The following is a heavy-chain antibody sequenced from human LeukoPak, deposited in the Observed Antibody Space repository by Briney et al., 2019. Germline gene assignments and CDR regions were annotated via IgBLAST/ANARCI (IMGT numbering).Heavy chain of an antibody. Sequence: ASVTVSCKASGYTFTGYYMHWVRQAPGQGLEWMGRINPNSGGTNYAQKFQGRVTMTRDTSISTAYMELSRLRSDDTAVYYCARDPGSYDYGMDVWGQGTTVTVSS. J-gene: IGHJ6*02. CDR1: GYTFTGYY. D-gene: IGHD2-2*01. CDR3: ARDPGSYDYGMDV. CDR2: INPNSGGT. V-gene: IGHV1-2*06.